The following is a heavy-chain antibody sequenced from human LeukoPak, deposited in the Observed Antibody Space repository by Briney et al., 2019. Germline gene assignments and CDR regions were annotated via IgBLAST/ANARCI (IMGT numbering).Heavy chain of an antibody. CDR2: ISYDGSNQ. J-gene: IGHJ4*02. CDR3: ARDESSGWYYFDY. D-gene: IGHD6-19*01. Sequence: GGSLRLSCAASGFTFSSYGMHWVRQAPGKGLEGVAVISYDGSNQYYADSVKGRFTISRDNSKNTLYLQMNSLRAEDTAVYHCARDESSGWYYFDYWGQGTLVTVSS. V-gene: IGHV3-30*03. CDR1: GFTFSSYG.